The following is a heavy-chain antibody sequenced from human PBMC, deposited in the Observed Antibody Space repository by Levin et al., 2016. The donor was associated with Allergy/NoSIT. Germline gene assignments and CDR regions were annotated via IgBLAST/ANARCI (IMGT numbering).Heavy chain of an antibody. V-gene: IGHV3-23*01. CDR1: GFTFSSYA. D-gene: IGHD2-15*01. CDR2: ISGSGGST. CDR3: AKIVVVKYYFDY. J-gene: IGHJ4*02. Sequence: ESLKISCAASGFTFSSYAMSWVRQAPGKGLEWVSAISGSGGSTYYADSVKGRFTISRDNSKNTLYLQMNSLRAEDTAVYYCAKIVVVKYYFDYWGQGTLVTVSS.